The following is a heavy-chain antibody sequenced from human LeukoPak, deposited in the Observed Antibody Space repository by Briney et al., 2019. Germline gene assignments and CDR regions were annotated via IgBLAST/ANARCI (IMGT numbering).Heavy chain of an antibody. CDR3: AKTYYYDSSGYYLDY. J-gene: IGHJ4*02. V-gene: IGHV1-69*13. D-gene: IGHD3-22*01. Sequence: GASVTVSCKASGGTFSSYAISWVRQAPGQGLEWMGGIIPIFGTANYAQKFQGRVTITADESTSTAYMELSSLRSEDTAVYYCAKTYYYDSSGYYLDYWGQGTLVTVSS. CDR2: IIPIFGTA. CDR1: GGTFSSYA.